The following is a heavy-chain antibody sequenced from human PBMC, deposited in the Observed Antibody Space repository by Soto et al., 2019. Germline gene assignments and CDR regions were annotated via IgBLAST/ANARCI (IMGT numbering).Heavy chain of an antibody. CDR3: ARSVRAGSNYYGMDV. Sequence: ASVKVSCKASGYTFTSYGISWVRQAPGQGLEWMGWISAYNGNTNYAQKLQGRVTITTDTSASTAYMELRSLRSEDTAVYYCARSVRAGSNYYGMDVWVQGTTVTVSS. J-gene: IGHJ6*02. V-gene: IGHV1-18*04. CDR2: ISAYNGNT. CDR1: GYTFTSYG. D-gene: IGHD2-2*01.